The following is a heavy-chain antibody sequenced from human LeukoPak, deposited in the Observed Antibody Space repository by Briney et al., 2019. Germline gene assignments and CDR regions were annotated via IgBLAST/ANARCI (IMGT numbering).Heavy chain of an antibody. CDR1: GFTFSSYA. V-gene: IGHV3-23*01. J-gene: IGHJ3*02. D-gene: IGHD2-2*01. CDR2: ISGSGGST. CDR3: AKDLAVVPAAMSAFDI. Sequence: GRSLRLSCAASGFTFSSYAMSWVRQAPGKGLEWVSAISGSGGSTYYADSVKGRFTISRDNSKNTLYLQMNSLRAEDTAVYYCAKDLAVVPAAMSAFDIWGQGTMVTVSS.